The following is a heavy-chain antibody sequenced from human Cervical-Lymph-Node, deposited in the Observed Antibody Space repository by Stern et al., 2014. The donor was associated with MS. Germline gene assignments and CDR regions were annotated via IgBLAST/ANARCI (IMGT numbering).Heavy chain of an antibody. CDR2: ISPSGDT. V-gene: IGHV4-4*08. D-gene: IGHD2/OR15-2a*01. CDR3: ARLSTAVDF. CDR1: GGSISSRY. J-gene: IGHJ4*02. Sequence: QLQLQESGPGLVKPSETLSLTCAVSGGSISSRYWGWIRQPPGKGLEWIGLISPSGDTKYNPSLQSRVTISLDTSKNQFSLKVTSVTAADTAVYYCARLSTAVDFWGQGTLVTVSS.